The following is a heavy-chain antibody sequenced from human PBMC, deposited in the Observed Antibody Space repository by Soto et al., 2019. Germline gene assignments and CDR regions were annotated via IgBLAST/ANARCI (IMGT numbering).Heavy chain of an antibody. V-gene: IGHV4-4*07. CDR1: GGSISSYY. J-gene: IGHJ4*02. CDR3: ARDRYPYSSSFFDY. D-gene: IGHD6-6*01. CDR2: IYTSGST. Sequence: SETLSLTCTVSGGSISSYYWSWIRQPAGKGLEWIGRIYTSGSTNYNPSRKSRVTMSVDTSKNQFSLKRSSVTAADTAVYYCARDRYPYSSSFFDYWGQGTLVTVSS.